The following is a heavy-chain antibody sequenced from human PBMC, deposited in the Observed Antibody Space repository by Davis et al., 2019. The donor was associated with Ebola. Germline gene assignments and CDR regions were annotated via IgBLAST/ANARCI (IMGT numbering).Heavy chain of an antibody. CDR3: VQGTTSCHV. Sequence: GESLKISCAPSGFIFSKWGMTWVRQTAGKGLESVAAISMRGDSTDYADSVKGRFTISRDNSNNMLYLQMNNLRVEDTALYYCVQGTTSCHVWGQGTLVTVSS. D-gene: IGHD2-2*01. CDR1: GFIFSKWG. CDR2: ISMRGDST. V-gene: IGHV3-23*01. J-gene: IGHJ4*02.